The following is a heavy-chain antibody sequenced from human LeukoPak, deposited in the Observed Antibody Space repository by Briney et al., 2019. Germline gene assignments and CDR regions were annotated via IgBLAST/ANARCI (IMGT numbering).Heavy chain of an antibody. CDR3: ARAKRQQLVLGNWFDP. V-gene: IGHV3-30*02. CDR1: GFTFSSYG. J-gene: IGHJ5*02. CDR2: IRYDGNNK. Sequence: GGSLRLSCAASGFTFSSYGMHWVRQAPGKGLEWVAFIRYDGNNKYYADSVKGRFTVSRDNSKNTLYLQMNSLRAEDTAVYYCARAKRQQLVLGNWFDPWGQGTLVTVSS. D-gene: IGHD6-13*01.